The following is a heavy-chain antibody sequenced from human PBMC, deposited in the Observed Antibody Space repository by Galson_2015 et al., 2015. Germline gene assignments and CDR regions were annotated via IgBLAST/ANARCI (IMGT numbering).Heavy chain of an antibody. CDR3: AREWVGYYGSGSHPMDV. J-gene: IGHJ6*04. V-gene: IGHV3-33*01. Sequence: SLRLSCAASGFTFSTYGIHWVRQAPGKGLEWVAVIWYDGSNKYYADSVKGRFTISRDNSKNTLYLQMNSLRAEDTAVYYCAREWVGYYGSGSHPMDVWGKGTTVTVSS. CDR1: GFTFSTYG. CDR2: IWYDGSNK. D-gene: IGHD3-10*01.